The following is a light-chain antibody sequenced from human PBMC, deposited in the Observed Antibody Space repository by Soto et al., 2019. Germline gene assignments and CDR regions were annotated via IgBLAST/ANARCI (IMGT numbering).Light chain of an antibody. CDR2: GAS. Sequence: EIVMTQSPATLSVSPGERATLSCRASQSVSSNLACYQQKPGQAPRLLIYGASTRATGIQARFSGSGSGTEFTLTISSLQSADFAVYYCQQYNNWPPCTFGQGTKVDIK. J-gene: IGKJ1*01. CDR3: QQYNNWPPCT. CDR1: QSVSSN. V-gene: IGKV3-15*01.